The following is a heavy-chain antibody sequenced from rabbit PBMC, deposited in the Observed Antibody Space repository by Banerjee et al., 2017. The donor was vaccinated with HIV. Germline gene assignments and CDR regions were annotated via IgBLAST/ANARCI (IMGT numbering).Heavy chain of an antibody. J-gene: IGHJ4*01. Sequence: QSLEESGGDLVKPGASLTLTCTASGFSFSSSYYMCWVRQAPGKGLEWIACIDTASGGGTGYANWAKGRFTISKTSSTTVTLQMTSLTAADTATYFCARDLPISDGYSFDLWGPGTLVTVS. CDR3: ARDLPISDGYSFDL. V-gene: IGHV1S40*01. CDR1: GFSFSSSYY. CDR2: IDTASGGGT. D-gene: IGHD6-1*01.